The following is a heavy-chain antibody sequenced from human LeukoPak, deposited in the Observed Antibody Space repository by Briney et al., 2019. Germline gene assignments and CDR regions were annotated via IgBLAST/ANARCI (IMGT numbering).Heavy chain of an antibody. D-gene: IGHD3-3*01. J-gene: IGHJ4*02. V-gene: IGHV3-30-3*01. CDR3: ARDYDFWSGYYTPDY. CDR1: GFTFSSYA. Sequence: GRSLRLSCAASGFTFSSYAMPWVRQAPGKGLEWVAVISYDGSNKYYADSVKGRFTISRDNSKNTLYLQMNSLRAEDTAVYYCARDYDFWSGYYTPDYWGQGTLVTVSS. CDR2: ISYDGSNK.